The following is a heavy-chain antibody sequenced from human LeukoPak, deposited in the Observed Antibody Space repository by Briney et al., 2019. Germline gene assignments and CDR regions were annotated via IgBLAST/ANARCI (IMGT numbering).Heavy chain of an antibody. Sequence: SETLSLTCGVSDSSITNDYYWGWIRQPPGKGLEWIGSISYGGSTHYNASLKSRVTISLARSKSQFSLQLSSVTAADTAVYYCTRQVDVPSALAYFDSWGQGILVTVS. CDR2: ISYGGST. D-gene: IGHD2-2*01. CDR3: TRQVDVPSALAYFDS. J-gene: IGHJ4*02. CDR1: DSSITNDYY. V-gene: IGHV4-38-2*01.